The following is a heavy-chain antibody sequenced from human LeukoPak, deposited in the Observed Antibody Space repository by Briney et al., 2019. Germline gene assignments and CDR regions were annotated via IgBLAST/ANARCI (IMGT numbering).Heavy chain of an antibody. CDR1: SGSISSNSYY. CDR3: ARRVPYGSASYELDT. V-gene: IGHV4-39*01. CDR2: INYSGST. D-gene: IGHD3-10*01. J-gene: IGHJ5*02. Sequence: PSETLSLTCTVSSGSISSNSYYWAWIRPPPGKGLEWIGSINYSGSTYYNPSLESPVTMAVDTSKNQFSLRLGSVTAADTAVFYCARRVPYGSASYELDTWGQGTLVTVSS.